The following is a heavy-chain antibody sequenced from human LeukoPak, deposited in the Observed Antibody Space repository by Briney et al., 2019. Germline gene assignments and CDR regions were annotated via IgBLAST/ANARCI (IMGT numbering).Heavy chain of an antibody. V-gene: IGHV3-30*18. CDR3: AKSSSSGWSFDY. J-gene: IGHJ4*02. CDR2: ISYDGSNK. CDR1: GFTFSSYA. Sequence: GGSLRLSCAASGFTFSSYAMHWVRQAPGKGLEWVAVISYDGSNKYYADSVKGRFTISRDNSKNTLYLQMSSLRAEDTAVYYCAKSSSSGWSFDYWGQGTLVTVSS. D-gene: IGHD6-19*01.